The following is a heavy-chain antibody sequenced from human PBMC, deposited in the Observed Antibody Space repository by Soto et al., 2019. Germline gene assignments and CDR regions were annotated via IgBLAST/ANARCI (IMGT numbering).Heavy chain of an antibody. CDR1: GGSVSSGGYY. CDR3: ARDGMVITGLDY. D-gene: IGHD3-3*01. V-gene: IGHV4-31*03. J-gene: IGHJ4*02. Sequence: SETLSLTCTVSGGSVSSGGYYWSWIRQHPGTGLEWIGYIYYSGTTYFNPSLKSRASISLDTSKNELSLKLTSVTAADTAVYYCARDGMVITGLDYWGQGTLVTVSS. CDR2: IYYSGTT.